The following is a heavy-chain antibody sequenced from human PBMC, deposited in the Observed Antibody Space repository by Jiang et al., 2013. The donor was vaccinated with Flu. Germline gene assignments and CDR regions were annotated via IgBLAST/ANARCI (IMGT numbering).Heavy chain of an antibody. CDR3: ARFPANIGGRLSYYYYGMDV. CDR1: GGSISSSNW. V-gene: IGHV4-4*02. CDR2: IYHSGST. D-gene: IGHD3-16*01. Sequence: PGLVKPSGTLSLTCAVSGGSISSSNWWSWVRQPPGKGLEWIGEIYHSGSTNYNPSLKSRVTISVDKSKNQFSLKLSSVTAADTAVYYCARFPANIGGRLSYYYYGMDVWGQGTTVTVSS. J-gene: IGHJ6*02.